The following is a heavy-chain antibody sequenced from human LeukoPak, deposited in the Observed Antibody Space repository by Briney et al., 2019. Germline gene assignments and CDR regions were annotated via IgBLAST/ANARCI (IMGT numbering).Heavy chain of an antibody. D-gene: IGHD4-17*01. J-gene: IGHJ4*02. CDR2: IYSDGYT. CDR3: ARHYDYGDSPFQC. Sequence: PGGSLRLSCAASGFIVSTNYMSWVRQAPGKGLEWVSIIYSDGYTYYADSVKGRFTISRDNSKNTLYLQMNSLRAEDTAVYYCARHYDYGDSPFQCWGQGTLVTVSS. V-gene: IGHV3-66*04. CDR1: GFIVSTNY.